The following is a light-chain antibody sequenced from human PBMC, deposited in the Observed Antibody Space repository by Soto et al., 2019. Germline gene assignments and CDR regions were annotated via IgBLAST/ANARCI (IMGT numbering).Light chain of an antibody. CDR2: TVS. J-gene: IGKJ1*01. Sequence: DVVLTQSPLSLPVTLGQPASISCTSSQALVYGDGNTYLIWVQQRPGQSPRGLIYTVSRRDSGVPDRFSGSGSGTDFTLKISRVEAEDVGIYYCMQNTHWPRTFGQGTKVDIK. CDR3: MQNTHWPRT. CDR1: QALVYGDGNTY. V-gene: IGKV2-30*01.